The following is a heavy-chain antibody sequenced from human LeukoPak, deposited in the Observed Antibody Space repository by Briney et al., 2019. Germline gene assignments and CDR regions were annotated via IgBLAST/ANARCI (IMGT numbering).Heavy chain of an antibody. D-gene: IGHD6-19*01. J-gene: IGHJ2*01. V-gene: IGHV3-53*01. CDR2: IYSGGST. CDR1: GFTFSSYS. Sequence: GGSLRLSCAASGFTFSSYSMSWVRQAPGKGLEWVSVIYSGGSTYYADSVKGRFTISRVNSKNTLYLQMNSLRAEDTAVYYCARGGSSGWRYWYFDLWGRGTLVTVSS. CDR3: ARGGSSGWRYWYFDL.